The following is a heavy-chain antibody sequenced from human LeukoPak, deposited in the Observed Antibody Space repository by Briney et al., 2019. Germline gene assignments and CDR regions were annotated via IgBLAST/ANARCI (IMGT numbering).Heavy chain of an antibody. Sequence: ASVKVSCKVSGYTLTELSMHWVRQAPGKGLEWMGGFDPEDGETIYAQKFQGRVTMTEDTSTDTAYMELSSLRSEDTAVYYCATDEMATNQRWSRYWYFDLWGRGTLVTVSS. CDR1: GYTLTELS. V-gene: IGHV1-24*01. CDR3: ATDEMATNQRWSRYWYFDL. J-gene: IGHJ2*01. D-gene: IGHD5-24*01. CDR2: FDPEDGET.